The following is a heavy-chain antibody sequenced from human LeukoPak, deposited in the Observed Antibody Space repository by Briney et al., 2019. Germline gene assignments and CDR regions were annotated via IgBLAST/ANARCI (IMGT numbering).Heavy chain of an antibody. D-gene: IGHD2-21*01. Sequence: GGSLIFACAASGFTVSTYEMNWVRQAPGKGLEWVSFISHSGETIYYADSVKGRFTISRDNAKNSLYLQMNSLRVEDTAVYYCARDRIRHTDFTWFGPCGARTLVSVSS. J-gene: IGHJ5*02. CDR3: ARDRIRHTDFTWFGP. V-gene: IGHV3-48*03. CDR1: GFTVSTYE. CDR2: ISHSGETI.